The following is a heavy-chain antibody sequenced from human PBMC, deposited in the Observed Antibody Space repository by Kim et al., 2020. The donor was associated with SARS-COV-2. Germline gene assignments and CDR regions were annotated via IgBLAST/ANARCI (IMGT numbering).Heavy chain of an antibody. Sequence: ASVKVSCKASGYTFASYGINWVRQATGQGLEWMGWMNPNSGDTGYAQTFQGRVTMTRDSSINTAYMELSSLGSEDTAVYYCARGPIRCGSGGSCYFDYWGQRTLVTVSS. CDR3: ARGPIRCGSGGSCYFDY. V-gene: IGHV1-8*01. CDR1: GYTFASYG. CDR2: MNPNSGDT. J-gene: IGHJ4*02. D-gene: IGHD2-15*01.